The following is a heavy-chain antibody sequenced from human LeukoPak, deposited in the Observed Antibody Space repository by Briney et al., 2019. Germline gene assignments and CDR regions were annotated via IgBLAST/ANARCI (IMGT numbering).Heavy chain of an antibody. Sequence: ASVKVSCKASGGTFSSYAISWVRQAPGQGLEWMGGIIPIFGTANYAQKFQGRVTITTDESTSTAYMELSSLRSEDTAVYYCARGGKIAARLDYYYYYTDVWGKGTTVTVSS. CDR3: ARGGKIAARLDYYYYYTDV. CDR2: IIPIFGTA. V-gene: IGHV1-69*05. J-gene: IGHJ6*03. CDR1: GGTFSSYA. D-gene: IGHD6-6*01.